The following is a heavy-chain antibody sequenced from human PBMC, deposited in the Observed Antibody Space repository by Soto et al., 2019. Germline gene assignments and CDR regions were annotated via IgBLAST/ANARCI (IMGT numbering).Heavy chain of an antibody. J-gene: IGHJ5*02. CDR2: IYHSGST. CDR1: CGSIGSGGYY. D-gene: IGHD3-22*01. V-gene: IGHV4-30-2*01. Sequence: TLSLPRTVSCGSIGSGGYYWRWIPQPPGKGLEWIGYIYHSGSTYYNPSLKSRVTISVDRSKNQFSLKLSSVTAADTAVYYCARGSDYDSSGYYYSWFDPWGQGILVTVSS. CDR3: ARGSDYDSSGYYYSWFDP.